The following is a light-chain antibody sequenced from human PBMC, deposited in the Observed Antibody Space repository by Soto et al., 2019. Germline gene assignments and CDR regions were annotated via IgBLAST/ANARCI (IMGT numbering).Light chain of an antibody. CDR2: GVS. Sequence: EIVMTQSPVTLSVSPGERATLSCRASQSVRSTYLAWYQQKPGQAPRLLIFGVSNRAAGIPARFSGSGSGTEFTLTISRLEPEDFSVYYCHQYGTAPLTFGPGTKVDIK. V-gene: IGKV3-20*01. CDR3: HQYGTAPLT. CDR1: QSVRSTY. J-gene: IGKJ3*01.